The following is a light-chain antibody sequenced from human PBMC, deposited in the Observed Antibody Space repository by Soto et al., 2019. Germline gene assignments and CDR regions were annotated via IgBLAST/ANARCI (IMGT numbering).Light chain of an antibody. CDR3: QHYGSLWT. V-gene: IGKV1-5*01. CDR2: DAS. CDR1: QSVSRW. J-gene: IGKJ1*01. Sequence: DIQMTQSPSTLSASVGGRVTITCRASQSVSRWLAWYQQKPGKAPRLLIYDASSLEGGVPSRFRGSGSGTEFTLTISGLQPGDSATYFCQHYGSLWTFGPGTKVEIK.